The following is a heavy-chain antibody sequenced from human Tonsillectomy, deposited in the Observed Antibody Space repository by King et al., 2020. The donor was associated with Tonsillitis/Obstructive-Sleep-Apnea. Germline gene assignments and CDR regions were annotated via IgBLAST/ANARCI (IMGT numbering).Heavy chain of an antibody. J-gene: IGHJ3*02. CDR3: AKDRVRLSTVTPIDAFDI. CDR1: GFTFSSYG. Sequence: VQLVESGGGVVQPGRSLRLSCAASGFTFSSYGMHGVRQAPGKGLEWVAVISYDGSNKYYADSVKGRFTISRDNSKNTLYLQMNSLRAEDTAVYYCAKDRVRLSTVTPIDAFDIWGQGTMVTVSS. D-gene: IGHD4-17*01. CDR2: ISYDGSNK. V-gene: IGHV3-30*18.